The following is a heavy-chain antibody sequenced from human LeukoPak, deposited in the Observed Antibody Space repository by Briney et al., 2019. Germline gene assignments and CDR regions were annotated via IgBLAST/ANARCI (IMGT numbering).Heavy chain of an antibody. D-gene: IGHD6-19*01. CDR1: GYTFSSYY. Sequence: ASVKVSCKTSGYTFSSYYMHWVRQAPGQGLEWMGIINPSGGSTSYAQKFQGRVTMTRDTSISTAYMELSRLRSDDTAVYYCARDTPYSSGWYRWGQGTLVTVSS. J-gene: IGHJ5*02. CDR2: INPSGGST. CDR3: ARDTPYSSGWYR. V-gene: IGHV1-46*01.